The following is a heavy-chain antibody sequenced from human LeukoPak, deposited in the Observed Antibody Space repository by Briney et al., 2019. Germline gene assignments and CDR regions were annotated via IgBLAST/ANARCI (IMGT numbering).Heavy chain of an antibody. Sequence: SETLSLTCTVSPDSTTSNFWSWVRQPPGKGLEWIGEIHRSGSTNYNPSLQSRVTISIDRSKNQSALELSSVTAADPAVYYCAREIVGGFNPGAYWGQGTLVTVSS. CDR3: AREIVGGFNPGAY. CDR1: PDSTTSNF. V-gene: IGHV4-4*02. J-gene: IGHJ4*02. D-gene: IGHD1-14*01. CDR2: IHRSGST.